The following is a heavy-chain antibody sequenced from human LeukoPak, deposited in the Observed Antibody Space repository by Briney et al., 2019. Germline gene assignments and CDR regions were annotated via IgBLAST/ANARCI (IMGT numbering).Heavy chain of an antibody. Sequence: SETLSLTCTVSGGSISSSSYYWGWIRQPPGKGLEWIGSINYSGSTYYNPSLNSRVTISVDTSKNQFSLKLSSVTAADTAVYYCASYCSGGSCSVFDYWGQGTLVAVST. J-gene: IGHJ4*02. CDR2: INYSGST. V-gene: IGHV4-39*07. CDR1: GGSISSSSYY. CDR3: ASYCSGGSCSVFDY. D-gene: IGHD2-15*01.